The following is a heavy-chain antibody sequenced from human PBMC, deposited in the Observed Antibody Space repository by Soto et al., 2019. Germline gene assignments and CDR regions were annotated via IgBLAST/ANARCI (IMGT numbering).Heavy chain of an antibody. J-gene: IGHJ6*03. Sequence: QVQLVQSGTEVKKPGASVKVSCKASGYTFTSYGIGWVRQAPGHWLEWMGWISAYNGKTHYPQKIQGKVTMTTDTSTSTAYMELRSLRYDDTAVYFCAKANSNYAGRFSYHYMDVCGKGTMVTLAS. CDR2: ISAYNGKT. V-gene: IGHV1-18*01. D-gene: IGHD4-4*01. CDR1: GYTFTSYG. CDR3: AKANSNYAGRFSYHYMDV.